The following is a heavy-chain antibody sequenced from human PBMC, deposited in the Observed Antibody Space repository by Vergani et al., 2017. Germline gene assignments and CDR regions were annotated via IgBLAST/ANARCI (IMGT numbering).Heavy chain of an antibody. CDR1: GYTFIGYY. V-gene: IGHV1-2*02. CDR2: INPNSGGT. Sequence: QVQLGQSGAEVKKPGASVKGSCKASGYTFIGYYMQWVRQAPGQGLEWMGWINPNSGGTNYAQKFQDRVTMTRDTSISTAYMELSRLKSDDTAVYYCARSEPDGGSHFYFDYWGQGTLVTVSS. CDR3: ARSEPDGGSHFYFDY. D-gene: IGHD1-14*01. J-gene: IGHJ4*02.